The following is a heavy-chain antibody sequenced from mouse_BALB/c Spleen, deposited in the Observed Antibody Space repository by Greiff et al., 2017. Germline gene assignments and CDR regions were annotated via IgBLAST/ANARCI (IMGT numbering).Heavy chain of an antibody. Sequence: EVKLMESGGGLVQPGGSRKLSCAASGFTFSDYGMAWVRQAPGKGPEWVAFISNLAYSIYYADTVTGRFTISRENAKNTLYLEMSSLRSEDTAMYYCARRTGTDYYAMDYWGQGTSVTVSS. D-gene: IGHD4-1*01. CDR2: ISNLAYSI. J-gene: IGHJ4*01. CDR1: GFTFSDYG. V-gene: IGHV5-15*02. CDR3: ARRTGTDYYAMDY.